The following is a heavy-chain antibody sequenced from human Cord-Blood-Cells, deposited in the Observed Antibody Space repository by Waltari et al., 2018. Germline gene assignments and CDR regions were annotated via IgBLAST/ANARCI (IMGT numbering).Heavy chain of an antibody. J-gene: IGHJ4*02. CDR3: ARDEGIVGDTDY. D-gene: IGHD1-26*01. V-gene: IGHV1-2*02. CDR1: GYTFTDYY. CDR2: CNANGGGK. Sequence: QVQLVQSGAEVKKPGASVKVSCKASGYTFTDYYMHWVRQAPGQGIEWKGWCNANGGGKNYAKKLQGRGTMTRDTSISTAYMELSRLRSEDTAVYYCARDEGIVGDTDYWGQGPLVTVSS.